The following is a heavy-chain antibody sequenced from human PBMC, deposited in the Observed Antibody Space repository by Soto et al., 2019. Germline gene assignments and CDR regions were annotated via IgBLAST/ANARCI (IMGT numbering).Heavy chain of an antibody. D-gene: IGHD3-22*01. CDR2: IWYDGSNK. Sequence: QVQLVASGGGVVQPGRSLRLSCAASGVTFSSYGMHWVRQAPGKGLEWVGVIWYDGSNKYYADSVKGRFTISRDNSKNTLSLQMNSVRAEDTAVYYCAEADSLGSDYYYGMDVWGQGTTVTVSS. CDR3: AEADSLGSDYYYGMDV. J-gene: IGHJ6*02. V-gene: IGHV3-33*06. CDR1: GVTFSSYG.